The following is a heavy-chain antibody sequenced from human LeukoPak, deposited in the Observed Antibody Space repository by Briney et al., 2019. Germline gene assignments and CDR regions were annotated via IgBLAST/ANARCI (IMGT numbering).Heavy chain of an antibody. J-gene: IGHJ4*02. CDR3: ARDRYSSSCHDY. CDR2: IIPILGIA. Sequence: RASVKVSCKASGGTFSSYAISWVRQAPGQGLEWMGRIIPILGIANYAQKFQGRVTITADKSTSTAYMELSSLRSEDTAVYYCARDRYSSSCHDYWGQGTLVTVSS. CDR1: GGTFSSYA. V-gene: IGHV1-69*04. D-gene: IGHD6-13*01.